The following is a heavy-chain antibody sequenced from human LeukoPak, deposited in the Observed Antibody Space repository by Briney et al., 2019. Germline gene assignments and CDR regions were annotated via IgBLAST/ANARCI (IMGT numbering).Heavy chain of an antibody. D-gene: IGHD7-27*01. V-gene: IGHV3-53*01. CDR2: IYSGGST. CDR3: ARANSATIPGVDP. J-gene: IGHJ5*02. CDR1: GFTVSSNY. Sequence: GGPLRLSCVVSGFTVSSNYMSWVRQAPGKGLEWVSIIYSGGSTYYADSVKGRFTISRDNSKNTVYLQMNSLRAEDTAVYYCARANSATIPGVDPWGQGTLVTVSS.